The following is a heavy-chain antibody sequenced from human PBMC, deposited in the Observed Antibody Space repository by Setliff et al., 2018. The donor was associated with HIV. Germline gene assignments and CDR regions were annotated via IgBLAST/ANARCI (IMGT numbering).Heavy chain of an antibody. V-gene: IGHV4-59*11. J-gene: IGHJ6*04. CDR1: WESKINHD. CDR3: VGVPSYYGTGTLWV. D-gene: IGHD3-10*01. Sequence: SETLSLTCSVSWESKINHDWGWIRQSPGRGLEWIGSMFRGGGRQVQPSLASRVSISGATSKNQFSLKMTSVTPADTAVYFCVGVPSYYGTGTLWVWGKGITVTVSS. CDR2: MFRGGGR.